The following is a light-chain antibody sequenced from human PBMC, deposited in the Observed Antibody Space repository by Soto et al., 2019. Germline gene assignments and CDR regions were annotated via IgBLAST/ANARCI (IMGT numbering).Light chain of an antibody. CDR2: EVS. CDR1: SSDVGTYNY. J-gene: IGLJ1*01. V-gene: IGLV2-14*01. Sequence: QSALTQPASVSGSPGQSVTISCTGTSSDVGTYNYVSWYQQHPGKAPKLIIYEVSDRPSGVSNRFSGSKSGNTASLTISGLQSEDEADYYCSSFTSSTVYVFGTGTNLTVL. CDR3: SSFTSSTVYV.